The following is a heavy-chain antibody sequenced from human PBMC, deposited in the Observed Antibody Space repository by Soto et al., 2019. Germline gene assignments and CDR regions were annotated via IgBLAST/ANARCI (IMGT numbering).Heavy chain of an antibody. Sequence: SVKVSCTASGYTLDSYFIHWVRQAPGQGLYWMGWVNMNTGGTHYPEKFQGRVTMTRDTSISTAYMELSRLRSDDTAVYYCARHGVDKAMADYYYYGMDVWGQRTTVTVSS. CDR3: ARHGVDKAMADYYYYGMDV. D-gene: IGHD5-18*01. V-gene: IGHV1-2*02. CDR1: GYTLDSYF. CDR2: VNMNTGGT. J-gene: IGHJ6*02.